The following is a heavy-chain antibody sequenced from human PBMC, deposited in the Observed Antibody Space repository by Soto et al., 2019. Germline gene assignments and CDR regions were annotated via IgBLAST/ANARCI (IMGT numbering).Heavy chain of an antibody. CDR2: ISSSSSTI. CDR3: ARYGSIITMVRGVIIPFDY. Sequence: EVQLVESGGGLVQPGGSLRLSCAASGFTFSSYSMNWVRQAPGKGLEWVSYISSSSSTIYYADSVKGRFTISRDNAKNSLYLQMNSLRDEDTAVYYCARYGSIITMVRGVIIPFDYWGQGTLVTVSS. V-gene: IGHV3-48*02. J-gene: IGHJ4*02. CDR1: GFTFSSYS. D-gene: IGHD3-10*01.